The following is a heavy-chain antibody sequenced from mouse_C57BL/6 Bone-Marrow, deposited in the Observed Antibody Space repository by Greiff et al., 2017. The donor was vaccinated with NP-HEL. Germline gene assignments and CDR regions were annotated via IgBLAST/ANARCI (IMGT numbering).Heavy chain of an antibody. Sequence: EVKLQESGPGLVKPSQTVFLTCTVTGISITTGNYRWSWIRQFPGNKLEWIGYIYYSGTITYNPSLTSRTTITRDTPKNQFFLEMNSLTAEDTATYYCARDGDSSGYYAMDYWGQGTSVTVSS. V-gene: IGHV3-5*01. D-gene: IGHD3-2*02. CDR3: ARDGDSSGYYAMDY. J-gene: IGHJ4*01. CDR2: IYYSGTI. CDR1: GISITTGNYR.